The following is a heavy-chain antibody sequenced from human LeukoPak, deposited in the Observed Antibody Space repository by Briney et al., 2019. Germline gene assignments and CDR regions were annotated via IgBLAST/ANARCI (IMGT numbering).Heavy chain of an antibody. V-gene: IGHV3-53*04. CDR2: IYSGGST. Sequence: GESLKISCAASGFTVSSNYMSWVRQAPGKGLEWVSVIYSGGSTYYADSVKGRFTISRHNSKNTLYLQMNSLRAEDTAVYYRARETYGRSIWGQGTLVTVSS. J-gene: IGHJ4*02. D-gene: IGHD2-8*01. CDR3: ARETYGRSI. CDR1: GFTVSSNY.